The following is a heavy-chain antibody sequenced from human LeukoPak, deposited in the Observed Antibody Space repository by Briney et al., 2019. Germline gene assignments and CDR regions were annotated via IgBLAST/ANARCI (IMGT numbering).Heavy chain of an antibody. V-gene: IGHV3-74*01. CDR3: ARDSSSWTGYFDY. CDR1: GFTFSSYW. D-gene: IGHD6-13*01. J-gene: IGHJ4*02. CDR2: INGDGSST. Sequence: PGGSLRLSCAASGFTFSSYWIHWVRQAPGKGLVWVSGINGDGSSTSYADSVKGRFTISRDNAKNTLYLQMNSLRAEDTAVYYCARDSSSWTGYFDYWGQGTLVTVSS.